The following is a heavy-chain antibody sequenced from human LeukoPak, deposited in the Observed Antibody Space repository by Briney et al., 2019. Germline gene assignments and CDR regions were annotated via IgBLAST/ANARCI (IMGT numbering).Heavy chain of an antibody. Sequence: GGSLRLSCAASGFTFSDYYMSWIRQAPGKGLEWVSYISSSGSTIYYADSVKGRFTISRDNAKNSLYLQMNSLRAEDTAVYYCARDRVWGSGWHYFDYWGQGTLVTVSS. CDR2: ISSSGSTI. CDR1: GFTFSDYY. V-gene: IGHV3-11*01. J-gene: IGHJ4*02. D-gene: IGHD6-25*01. CDR3: ARDRVWGSGWHYFDY.